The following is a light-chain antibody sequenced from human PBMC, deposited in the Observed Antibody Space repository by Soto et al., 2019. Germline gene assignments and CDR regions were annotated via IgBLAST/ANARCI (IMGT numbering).Light chain of an antibody. J-gene: IGKJ2*01. Sequence: ETVVTQSPATLSVYPGERVTLSCRASQSVSSDLAWYQQKPGQAPRILIYAASTRAAGVPDRFSGSVFGTDFTLAISSLQSEDFAVDYCQQYNGWPPTFTFSQGTKLEIK. CDR1: QSVSSD. CDR3: QQYNGWPPTFT. CDR2: AAS. V-gene: IGKV3-15*01.